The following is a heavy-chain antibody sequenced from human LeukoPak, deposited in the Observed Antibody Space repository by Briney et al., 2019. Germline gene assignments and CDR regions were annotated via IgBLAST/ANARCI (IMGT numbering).Heavy chain of an antibody. CDR3: ARGTGYSSSWPPH. CDR1: GYTFTSYG. V-gene: IGHV1-18*01. D-gene: IGHD6-13*01. CDR2: IRTYNGNT. J-gene: IGHJ4*02. Sequence: ASVKVSCKASGYTFTSYGINWVRQAPGQGPEWMGWIRTYNGNTNYAQNLQGRVTMTTDTSTSTAYMELRSLRSDDTAVYYCARGTGYSSSWPPHWGQGTLVTVSS.